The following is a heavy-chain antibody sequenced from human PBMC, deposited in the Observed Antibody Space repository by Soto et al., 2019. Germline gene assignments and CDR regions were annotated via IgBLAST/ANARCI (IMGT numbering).Heavy chain of an antibody. V-gene: IGHV3-23*01. CDR3: AKDSSGWYQYFQH. Sequence: EVQLLESGGGLVQPGGSLRLSCAASGFTFSSYAMSWVRQAPGKGLEWVSAISGSGGSTYYADSVKGRFTVSRDNSKNTLYLQMNSLRAEDTAVYYCAKDSSGWYQYFQHWGQGTLVTVSS. CDR2: ISGSGGST. D-gene: IGHD6-19*01. J-gene: IGHJ1*01. CDR1: GFTFSSYA.